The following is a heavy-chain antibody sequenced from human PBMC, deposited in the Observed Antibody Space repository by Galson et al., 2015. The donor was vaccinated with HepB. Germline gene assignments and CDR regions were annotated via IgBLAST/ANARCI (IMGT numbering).Heavy chain of an antibody. D-gene: IGHD2-2*01. V-gene: IGHV4-59*01. CDR2: ISDSGTT. J-gene: IGHJ3*01. CDR3: ARRCSSANCYLYAFDV. Sequence: SETLSLTCTVSGGSISSNYWSWIRQPPGKGLEWIGYISDSGTTDYSPSLRSRVTMSVDRSKKQFSLTLSSVTAADTAVYYCARRCSSANCYLYAFDVWGQGTMVTVSS. CDR1: GGSISSNY.